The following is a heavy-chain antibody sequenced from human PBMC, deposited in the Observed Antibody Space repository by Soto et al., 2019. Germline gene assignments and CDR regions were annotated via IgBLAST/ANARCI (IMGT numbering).Heavy chain of an antibody. CDR2: INPSGGST. CDR3: ARDFSVETGTQLYYYYGMDV. V-gene: IGHV1-46*01. CDR1: GYTFTSYY. Sequence: ASVKVSCKASGYTFTSYYMHWVRQAPGQGLEWMGIINPSGGSTSYAQKFQGRVTMTRDTSTSTVYMELSSLRSEDTAVYYCARDFSVETGTQLYYYYGMDVWGQGTTVTAP. J-gene: IGHJ6*02. D-gene: IGHD1-7*01.